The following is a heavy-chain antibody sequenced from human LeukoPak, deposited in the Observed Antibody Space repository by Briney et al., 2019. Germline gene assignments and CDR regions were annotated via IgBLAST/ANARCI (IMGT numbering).Heavy chain of an antibody. CDR2: IYTSGSS. Sequence: KPSEILSLTCTVSGASIRSYYWTWIRQPAGKGLEWLGRIYTSGSSKYNPSLKSRVTMSLDTSKNQFSLKLFSVTAADTAVYYCARAFGGNTDYWGQGTLVTVPS. D-gene: IGHD3-10*01. J-gene: IGHJ4*02. CDR1: GASIRSYY. V-gene: IGHV4-4*07. CDR3: ARAFGGNTDY.